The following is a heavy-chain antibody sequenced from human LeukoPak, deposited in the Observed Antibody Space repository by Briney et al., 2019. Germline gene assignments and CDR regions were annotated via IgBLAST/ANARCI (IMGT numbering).Heavy chain of an antibody. V-gene: IGHV3-11*04. CDR3: ARDAITGTTPLLDY. CDR2: ISSSGSTI. CDR1: GFTFSDYY. J-gene: IGHJ4*02. D-gene: IGHD1-20*01. Sequence: GGSLRLSCAASGFTFSDYYMSWIRQAPGKGLEWVSYISSSGSTIYYADSVKGRFTISRDNAKNSLYLQMNSLRAEDTAVYYCARDAITGTTPLLDYWGQGTLVTVSS.